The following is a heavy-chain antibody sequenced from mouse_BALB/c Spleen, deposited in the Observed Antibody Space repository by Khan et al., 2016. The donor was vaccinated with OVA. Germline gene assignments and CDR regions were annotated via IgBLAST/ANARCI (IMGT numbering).Heavy chain of an antibody. J-gene: IGHJ3*01. CDR3: AKPVYSAWFAY. CDR2: ISYSGST. V-gene: IGHV3-2*02. D-gene: IGHD1-1*01. Sequence: QLEESGPGLVKPSQSLSLTCTVTGYSITSDYAWNWIRQFPGNKLEWMGYISYSGSTSYNPSLKSRISITRDTSKNQFFLQLNSVTTEDTATYDCAKPVYSAWFAYWGQGTLVTVSA. CDR1: GYSITSDYA.